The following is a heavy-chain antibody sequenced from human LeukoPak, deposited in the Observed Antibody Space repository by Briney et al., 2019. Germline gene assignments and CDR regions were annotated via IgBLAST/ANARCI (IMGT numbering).Heavy chain of an antibody. Sequence: SQTLSLTCAISGDSVSSDNATWNWIRLSPSRGLEWLGRTYYRSKWYNDFAASVRGRITINADTSKNQFSLQLNSVTPEDTAVYYCVRQREQVMLYYYFDLWGRGTLVTVSS. V-gene: IGHV6-1*01. J-gene: IGHJ2*01. CDR2: TYYRSKWYN. D-gene: IGHD1-26*01. CDR3: VRQREQVMLYYYFDL. CDR1: GDSVSSDNAT.